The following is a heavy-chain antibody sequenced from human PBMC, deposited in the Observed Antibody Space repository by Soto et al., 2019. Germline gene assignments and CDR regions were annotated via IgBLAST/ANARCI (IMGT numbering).Heavy chain of an antibody. Sequence: QVQLQESGSGLVKPSQTLSLTCIVSGASLNSGDYYWSWIRQPPGKGLEWIAFIYYNGNNFYNPSLKRRVTIAIDTSNNQFSLTVRSVTAADTAVYYCARERRGGDSNGGVDYWGQGTLVTVSS. V-gene: IGHV4-30-4*01. CDR1: GASLNSGDYY. J-gene: IGHJ4*02. D-gene: IGHD2-21*02. CDR3: ARERRGGDSNGGVDY. CDR2: IYYNGNN.